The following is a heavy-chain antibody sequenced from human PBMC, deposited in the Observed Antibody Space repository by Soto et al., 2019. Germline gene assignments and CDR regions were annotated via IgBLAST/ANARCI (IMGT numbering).Heavy chain of an antibody. Sequence: SETLSLTCTVSGGSIRSSAYYWGWIRQPPGKGLEWIGTMYHSGSTYYNPSLKSRVTISVDTSKNQFSLKLSSVTAADTAVYYCARAQDCSSTSCYSYYFDYWGQGTLVTVSS. CDR1: GGSIRSSAYY. CDR2: MYHSGST. V-gene: IGHV4-39*07. D-gene: IGHD2-2*01. CDR3: ARAQDCSSTSCYSYYFDY. J-gene: IGHJ4*02.